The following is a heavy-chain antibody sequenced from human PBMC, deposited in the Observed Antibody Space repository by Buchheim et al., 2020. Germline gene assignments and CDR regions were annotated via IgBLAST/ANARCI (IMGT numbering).Heavy chain of an antibody. CDR1: GYTFTGYY. D-gene: IGHD1-7*01. CDR3: ARDLELLWGVGY. Sequence: QVQLVQSGAEVKKPGASVKVSCKASGYTFTGYYMHWVRQAPGQGLEWMGWMNPNSGNTGYAQKFQGRVTMTRNTSISTAYMELSSLRSEDTAVYYCARDLELLWGVGYWGQGTL. V-gene: IGHV1-8*02. CDR2: MNPNSGNT. J-gene: IGHJ4*02.